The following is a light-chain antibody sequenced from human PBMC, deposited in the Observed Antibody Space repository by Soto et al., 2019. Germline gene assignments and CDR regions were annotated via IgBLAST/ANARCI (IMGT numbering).Light chain of an antibody. CDR3: HQYANSPPYT. Sequence: EIVLTQSPDTLSLSPGLRATLSCTASQSVSSRYLAWYQQRPGQAPRLLIYATSIRATGTADRFSGSGSGTDFSLTINKLERDDSAVYFCHQYANSPPYTFGQGTKPEIK. CDR1: QSVSSRY. V-gene: IGKV3-20*01. J-gene: IGKJ2*01. CDR2: ATS.